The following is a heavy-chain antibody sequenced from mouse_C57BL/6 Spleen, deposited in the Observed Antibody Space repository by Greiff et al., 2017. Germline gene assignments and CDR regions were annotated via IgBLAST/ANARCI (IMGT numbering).Heavy chain of an antibody. CDR3: ARGGGYDEDYYAMDY. CDR2: ISDGGSYT. V-gene: IGHV5-4*03. D-gene: IGHD2-2*01. J-gene: IGHJ4*01. CDR1: GFTFSSYA. Sequence: EVKLVESGGGLVKPGGSLKLSCAASGFTFSSYAMSWVRQTPEKRLEWVATISDGGSYTYYPDNVKGRFTISRDNAKNNLYLQMSHLKSEDTAMXYCARGGGYDEDYYAMDYWGQGTSVTVSS.